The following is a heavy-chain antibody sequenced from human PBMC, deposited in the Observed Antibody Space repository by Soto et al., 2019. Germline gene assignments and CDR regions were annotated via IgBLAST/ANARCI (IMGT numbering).Heavy chain of an antibody. CDR1: GFTFRSYD. J-gene: IGHJ1*01. CDR2: TSYDGSDK. V-gene: IGHV3-30*19. CDR3: ARWGTTGGLDV. Sequence: QVQLVESGGGVVQPGASLRVSCVGSGFTFRSYDIHWVRQAPGKGLEWVALTSYDGSDKYYGDSVRGRFTISRDNSRNTVDLQMDSLTLEDTALYYCARWGTTGGLDVWGQGTLVSVSS. D-gene: IGHD3-16*01.